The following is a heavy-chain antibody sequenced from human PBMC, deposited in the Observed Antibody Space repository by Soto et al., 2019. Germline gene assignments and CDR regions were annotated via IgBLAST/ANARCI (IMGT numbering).Heavy chain of an antibody. D-gene: IGHD3-16*01. CDR1: GFTFSNAW. V-gene: IGHV3-15*01. CDR3: ATLGGNLGAFDY. CDR2: IKSRADGGTA. Sequence: EVQLVESGGGLVKPGGSIRLSCAASGFTFSNAWMSWVRQAPGKGLEWVGRIKSRADGGTADHAATVKDRFAISRDDSKNTLYLQMNSLKTEDTAVYYCATLGGNLGAFDYWGQGTLVTVSS. J-gene: IGHJ4*02.